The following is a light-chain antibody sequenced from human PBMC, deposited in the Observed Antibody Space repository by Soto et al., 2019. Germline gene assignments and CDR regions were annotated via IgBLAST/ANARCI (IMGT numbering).Light chain of an antibody. CDR3: AAWDDSLNGFYV. J-gene: IGLJ1*01. CDR2: SNY. Sequence: QAVVTQPPSASGTPGQRVTISCSGSSSNIGSNTVNWYQQLPGAAPKLLIFSNYQRPSGVPDRFSGSKSGTSASLAISGLQSEDEADYYCAAWDDSLNGFYVFGTGTKVTVL. V-gene: IGLV1-44*01. CDR1: SSNIGSNT.